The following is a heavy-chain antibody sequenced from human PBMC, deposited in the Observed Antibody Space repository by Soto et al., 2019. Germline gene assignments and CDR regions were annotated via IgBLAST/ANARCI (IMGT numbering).Heavy chain of an antibody. CDR3: ARDLWGYCGADCYPLDV. Sequence: SETLSLTCTVAGGSISSYYGSLIRQPPGKGLEWIGYMYNTGSTIYNPSLKSRVTISVDTSKNQFSLKLNSVTAADTAVYYCARDLWGYCGADCYPLDVWGQGTTVT. J-gene: IGHJ6*02. CDR2: MYNTGST. D-gene: IGHD2-21*02. CDR1: GGSISSYY. V-gene: IGHV4-59*01.